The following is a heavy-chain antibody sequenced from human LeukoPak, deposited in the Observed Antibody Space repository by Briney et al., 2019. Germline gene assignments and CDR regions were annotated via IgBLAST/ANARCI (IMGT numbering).Heavy chain of an antibody. CDR3: TRWNGRSGARPVGRDYYYYGMDV. CDR2: IRSKANSYAT. J-gene: IGHJ6*02. CDR1: GFTFSGSA. D-gene: IGHD6-6*01. V-gene: IGHV3-73*01. Sequence: GGSLRLSCAASGFTFSGSAMHWVREASGKGLEWVGRIRSKANSYATAYAASVKGRFTISRDDTKNTAYLQMNSLKTEDTAVYYCTRWNGRSGARPVGRDYYYYGMDVWGQGTTVTVSS.